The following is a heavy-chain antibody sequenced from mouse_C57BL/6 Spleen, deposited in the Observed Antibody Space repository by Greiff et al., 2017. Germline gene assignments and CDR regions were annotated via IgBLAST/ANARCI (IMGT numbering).Heavy chain of an antibody. Sequence: EVKLVESGPGLVKPSQSLSLPCSVTGYSITSGYYWNWIRQFPGNKLEWMGYISYDGSNNYNPSLKNRISITRDTSKNQFFLKLNSVTTEDTATYYCARVASYYAMDYWGQGTSVTVSS. CDR2: ISYDGSN. CDR1: GYSITSGYY. D-gene: IGHD1-1*02. CDR3: ARVASYYAMDY. J-gene: IGHJ4*01. V-gene: IGHV3-6*01.